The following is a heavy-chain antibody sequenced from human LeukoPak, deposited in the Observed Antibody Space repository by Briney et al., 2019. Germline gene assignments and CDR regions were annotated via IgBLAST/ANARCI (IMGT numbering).Heavy chain of an antibody. Sequence: GASVNVSCKSSGYTFTIYGISWVRQPPGQGLEWMGWINVYNGSTNYAQQLQGTVTMTTATYTSTAYMELRRLRSDDKAVYYCARDQGGGQNSNWFDRWGQGTLVTVSS. CDR3: ARDQGGGQNSNWFDR. CDR2: INVYNGST. CDR1: GYTFTIYG. D-gene: IGHD1-26*01. V-gene: IGHV1-18*01. J-gene: IGHJ5*02.